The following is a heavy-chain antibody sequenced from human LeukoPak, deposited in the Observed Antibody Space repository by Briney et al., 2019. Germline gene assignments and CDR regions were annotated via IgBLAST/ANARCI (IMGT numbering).Heavy chain of an antibody. CDR1: GFTVSSNY. CDR3: ARGSRQTGFDP. Sequence: GGSLRLSCAASGFTVSSNYMSWVRQAPGKGLEWVSVIYSGGSTYYADSVKGRFAISRDNSKNTLYLQMNSLRAEDTAVYYCARGSRQTGFDPWGQGTLVTVSS. V-gene: IGHV3-66*02. D-gene: IGHD6-6*01. CDR2: IYSGGST. J-gene: IGHJ5*02.